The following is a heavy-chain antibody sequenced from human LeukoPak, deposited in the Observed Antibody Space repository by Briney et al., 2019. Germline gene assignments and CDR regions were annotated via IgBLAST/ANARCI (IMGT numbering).Heavy chain of an antibody. CDR2: IYYSGST. D-gene: IGHD2-15*01. Sequence: SETLSLTCTVSGGSISSSSYYWGWIRQPPGKGLEWIGSIYYSGSTYYNPSLKSRVTISVDKSKNQFSLKLSSVTAADTAVYYCARAKIGSGRTGYCSGGSCGKKRTNNWFDPWGQGTLVTVSS. CDR3: ARAKIGSGRTGYCSGGSCGKKRTNNWFDP. CDR1: GGSISSSSYY. J-gene: IGHJ5*02. V-gene: IGHV4-39*07.